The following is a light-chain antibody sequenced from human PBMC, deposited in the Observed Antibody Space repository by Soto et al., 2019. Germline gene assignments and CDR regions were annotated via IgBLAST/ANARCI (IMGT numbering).Light chain of an antibody. CDR1: SSDVGAYKY. CDR3: TSYVGNDIWV. Sequence: QSALTQPPSASGSPGQSVTISCTGTSSDVGAYKYVSWYQQYQGKAPKLMIYEVTKRPSGVPDRFSGSKSGNTASLTVSGLQAEDEAEYYCTSYVGNDIWVFGGGTKLTVL. CDR2: EVT. J-gene: IGLJ3*02. V-gene: IGLV2-8*01.